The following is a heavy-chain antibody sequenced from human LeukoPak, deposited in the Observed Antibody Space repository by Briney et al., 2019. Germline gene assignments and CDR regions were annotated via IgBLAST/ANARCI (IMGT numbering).Heavy chain of an antibody. CDR2: ISGSGSST. J-gene: IGHJ4*02. CDR1: GFTFSSYS. V-gene: IGHV3-23*01. D-gene: IGHD5-18*01. CDR3: AKTIVGPTPRLWSNVDTTMASDF. Sequence: GGSLRLSCAASGFTFSSYSMNWVRQAPGKGLEWVSAISGSGSSTYYADSVKGRFTISRDNSKNTLYLQMNSLRAEDTAVYYCAKTIVGPTPRLWSNVDTTMASDFWGQGTLVTVSS.